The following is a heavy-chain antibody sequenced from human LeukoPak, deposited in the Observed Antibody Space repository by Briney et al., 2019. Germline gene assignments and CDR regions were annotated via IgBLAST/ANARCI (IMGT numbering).Heavy chain of an antibody. Sequence: SETLTLTCAVSGGPLTSYYWTWIRQPPGKGLEWIGFIYYRGSTNYNPSLESRVTISIGTSKNRFSLKLSSVTAADTAVYYCARDRYSGYDGFGAFDVWGQGTMVTVSS. CDR1: GGPLTSYY. J-gene: IGHJ3*01. D-gene: IGHD5-12*01. CDR2: IYYRGST. CDR3: ARDRYSGYDGFGAFDV. V-gene: IGHV4-59*01.